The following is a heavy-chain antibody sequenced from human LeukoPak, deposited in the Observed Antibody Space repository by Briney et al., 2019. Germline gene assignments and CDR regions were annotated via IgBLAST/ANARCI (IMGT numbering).Heavy chain of an antibody. CDR3: AKTLTQTSKVPAAPWFDP. J-gene: IGHJ5*02. Sequence: GGSLRLSCAASGFTFSSYGMHWVRQAPGKGLEWVAVISYDGSNKYYADSVKGRFTISRDNSKNTLYLQMNSLRAEDTAVYYCAKTLTQTSKVPAAPWFDPWGQGTLVTVSS. V-gene: IGHV3-30*18. CDR2: ISYDGSNK. D-gene: IGHD2-2*01. CDR1: GFTFSSYG.